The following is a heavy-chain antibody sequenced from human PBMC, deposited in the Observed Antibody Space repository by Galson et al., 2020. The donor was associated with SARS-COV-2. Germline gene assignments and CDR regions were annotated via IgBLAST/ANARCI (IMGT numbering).Heavy chain of an antibody. D-gene: IGHD6-13*01. J-gene: IGHJ4*02. CDR1: GGSISTNNCF. CDR3: SRDQDYGSSWSIVDPFDH. Sequence: ASETLSLTCTVSGGSISTNNCFWGWLRQPPGKGLEWIGSIYYGGNTYYNPSPKSPLTISIHTSKNQFSLNLSSVTAADTAVYYGSRDQDYGSSWSIVDPFDHWGQGTLVTVSS. V-gene: IGHV4-39*07. CDR2: IYYGGNT.